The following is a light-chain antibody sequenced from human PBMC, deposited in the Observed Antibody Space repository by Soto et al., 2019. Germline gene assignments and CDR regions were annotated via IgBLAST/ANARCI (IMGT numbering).Light chain of an antibody. CDR2: EVS. J-gene: IGLJ1*01. CDR1: SSDVGSYNF. Sequence: QSVLTQPASGYRSPGRSSTISSTRTSSDVGSYNFVSWYQQHPGKVPKVMIYEVSKRPSGVSDRFSGSKSGNTASLTISGLQAGDEADYYCCADAGRSTYVFGTGTKSPS. V-gene: IGLV2-23*02. CDR3: CADAGRSTYV.